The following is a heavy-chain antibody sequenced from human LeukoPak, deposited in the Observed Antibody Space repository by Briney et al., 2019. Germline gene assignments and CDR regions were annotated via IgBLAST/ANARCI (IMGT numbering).Heavy chain of an antibody. CDR2: INTNTGNP. CDR3: ARAGQWLAPPIGYYYYYMDV. V-gene: IGHV7-4-1*02. Sequence: GASVKVSCKASGYTFTSYAMNWVRQAPGQGLEWMGWINTNTGNPTYAQGFTGRFVFSLDTSVSTAYLQISSLKAEDTAVYYCARAGQWLAPPIGYYYYYMDVWGKGTTVTVSS. CDR1: GYTFTSYA. D-gene: IGHD6-19*01. J-gene: IGHJ6*03.